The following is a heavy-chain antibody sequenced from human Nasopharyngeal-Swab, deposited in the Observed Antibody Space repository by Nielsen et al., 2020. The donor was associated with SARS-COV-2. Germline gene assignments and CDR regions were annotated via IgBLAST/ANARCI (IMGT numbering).Heavy chain of an antibody. V-gene: IGHV3-21*04. D-gene: IGHD3-10*01. CDR3: ASLRGKVRGGARGAFDI. J-gene: IGHJ3*02. CDR2: ISSSSTYI. Sequence: GGSLRLSCAASGFTFSSYTMNWVRQAPGKGLEWVSSISSSSTYIYYADSVKGRFTISRDNAKNSLSLQMSSLRAEDTAVYYCASLRGKVRGGARGAFDIWGQGTMVTVSS. CDR1: GFTFSSYT.